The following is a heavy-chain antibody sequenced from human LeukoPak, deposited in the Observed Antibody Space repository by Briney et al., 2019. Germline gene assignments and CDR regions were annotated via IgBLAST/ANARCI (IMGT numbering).Heavy chain of an antibody. Sequence: GESLKISCKGSGYSFTSYWITWVRQMPGKGLEWMGRIDPSDSYTNFSPSFQGHVTISADKSISTAYLQWSSLKASDTAMYYCARADVNWFDPWGQGTLVTVSS. CDR3: ARADVNWFDP. CDR2: IDPSDSYT. V-gene: IGHV5-10-1*01. CDR1: GYSFTSYW. J-gene: IGHJ5*02.